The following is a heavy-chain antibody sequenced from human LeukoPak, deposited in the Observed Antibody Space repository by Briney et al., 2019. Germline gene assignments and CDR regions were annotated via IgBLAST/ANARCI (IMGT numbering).Heavy chain of an antibody. CDR2: IIPILGIA. D-gene: IGHD4-23*01. Sequence: ASVKVSCKASGGTFSSYTISWVRQAPGQGLEWMGRIIPILGIANYAQKFQGRVTITADKSTSTAYMELSSLRSEDTAVYYCVIPGYGVNLSLSFDYWGQGTLVTVSS. J-gene: IGHJ4*02. CDR3: VIPGYGVNLSLSFDY. V-gene: IGHV1-69*02. CDR1: GGTFSSYT.